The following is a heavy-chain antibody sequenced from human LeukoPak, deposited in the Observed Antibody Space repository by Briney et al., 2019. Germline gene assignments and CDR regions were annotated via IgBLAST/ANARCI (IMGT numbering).Heavy chain of an antibody. V-gene: IGHV4-34*01. CDR2: INHSGST. CDR1: GGSFSGYY. Sequence: SETLSLTCAVSGGSFSGYYWTWIRQPPGKGLEWIGEINHSGSTNYNPSLKSRVTISVDTSKNQFSLKLSSVTAADTAVYYCARGHQYQRFVGYWGQGTLVTVSS. CDR3: ARGHQYQRFVGY. D-gene: IGHD2-2*01. J-gene: IGHJ4*02.